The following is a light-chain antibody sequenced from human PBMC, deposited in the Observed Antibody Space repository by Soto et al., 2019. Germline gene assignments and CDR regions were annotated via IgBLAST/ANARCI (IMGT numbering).Light chain of an antibody. V-gene: IGKV1-33*01. CDR2: DAS. CDR3: QQYDNLPSIT. Sequence: DIQMTQSPSSLSASVGDRVTITCQASQDISNYLNWYQQKPGKAPKLLIYDASNLETGVPSRFSGSSSGTDFTFTISNLQPEDIATYYCQQYDNLPSITFGQGTRLEIK. CDR1: QDISNY. J-gene: IGKJ5*01.